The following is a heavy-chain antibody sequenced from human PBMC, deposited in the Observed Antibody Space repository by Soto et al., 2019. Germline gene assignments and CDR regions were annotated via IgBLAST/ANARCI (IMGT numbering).Heavy chain of an antibody. J-gene: IGHJ6*02. V-gene: IGHV3-30-3*01. CDR2: ISYDGSNK. D-gene: IGHD6-6*01. Sequence: GGSLRLSCAASGFTFSSYAMHWVRQAPGKGLEWVAVISYDGSNKYYADSVKGRFTISRDNSKNTLYLQMNSLRAEDTAVYYCARVLSFSSSSSYYYYGMDVWGQGTTVTV. CDR1: GFTFSSYA. CDR3: ARVLSFSSSSSYYYYGMDV.